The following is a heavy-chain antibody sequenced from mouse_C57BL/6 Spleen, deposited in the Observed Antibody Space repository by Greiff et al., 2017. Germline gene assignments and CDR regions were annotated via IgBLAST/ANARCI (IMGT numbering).Heavy chain of an antibody. CDR1: GFSLTSYG. CDR3: TSPDYYAMYY. V-gene: IGHV2-2*02. Sequence: QVQLQQSGPGLVQPSQSLSITCTVSGFSLTSYGVNWVRQSPGKGLEGLGVIWSGGSTAYNAAFISRLSISKDKSKSQFFFNMNSLQANDTSIYYCTSPDYYAMYYWGQGTSVTVSS. CDR2: IWSGGST. J-gene: IGHJ4*01.